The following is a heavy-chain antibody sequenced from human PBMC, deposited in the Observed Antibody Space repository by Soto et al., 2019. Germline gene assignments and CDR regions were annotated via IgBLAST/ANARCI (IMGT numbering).Heavy chain of an antibody. CDR3: AKDNSLHWFDP. Sequence: PSETLSLTCTVSGASITSGAYYWTWVRQHPVKGLEWIGHIYYTGSTYYNPSLKSRLNISLDTSKNQFSLQLESMTAADTAIYYCAKDNSLHWFDPWGQGTLVTVSS. J-gene: IGHJ5*02. CDR2: IYYTGST. V-gene: IGHV4-31*03. D-gene: IGHD2-15*01. CDR1: GASITSGAYY.